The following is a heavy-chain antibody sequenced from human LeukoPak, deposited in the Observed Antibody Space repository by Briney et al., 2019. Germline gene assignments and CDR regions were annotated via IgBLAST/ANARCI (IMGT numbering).Heavy chain of an antibody. Sequence: PGGSLRLSCAASGFTFSNYWMSWVRQAPGKGLEWVANIKQGASEIYYVDSVKGRFTISRDNAKNSLYLQMNTLRADDTAVYYCARRNYYEASGAFDIWGQGTMVTVSS. J-gene: IGHJ3*02. V-gene: IGHV3-7*01. CDR2: IKQGASEI. D-gene: IGHD3-22*01. CDR1: GFTFSNYW. CDR3: ARRNYYEASGAFDI.